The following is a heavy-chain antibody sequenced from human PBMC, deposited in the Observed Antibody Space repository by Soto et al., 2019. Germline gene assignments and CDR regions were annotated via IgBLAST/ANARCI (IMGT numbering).Heavy chain of an antibody. Sequence: QVQLVESGGGVVQPGRSLRLSCAASGFTFSSYGMHWVRQAPGKGLEWVAVISYDGSNKYYADSVKGRFTISRDNSKNTLYLQMNSLRAEDTAVYYCAKASLYELAVWGQGTTVTVSS. CDR3: AKASLYELAV. CDR1: GFTFSSYG. V-gene: IGHV3-30*18. CDR2: ISYDGSNK. J-gene: IGHJ6*02. D-gene: IGHD5-12*01.